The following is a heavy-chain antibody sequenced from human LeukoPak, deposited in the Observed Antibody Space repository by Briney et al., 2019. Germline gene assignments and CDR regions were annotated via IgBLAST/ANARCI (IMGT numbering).Heavy chain of an antibody. Sequence: SVKVSCKASGGTFSSYAISWVRQAPGQGLEWMGGIIPIFGTANYAQKFQGRVTITADESTSTAYMELRSLSSEDAAEYYCARDSGSGSNDYWGQGTLVTVSS. CDR2: IIPIFGTA. D-gene: IGHD1-26*01. CDR1: GGTFSSYA. J-gene: IGHJ4*02. V-gene: IGHV1-69*13. CDR3: ARDSGSGSNDY.